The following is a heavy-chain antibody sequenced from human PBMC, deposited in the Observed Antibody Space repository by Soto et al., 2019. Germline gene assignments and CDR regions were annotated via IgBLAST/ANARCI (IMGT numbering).Heavy chain of an antibody. CDR3: ARDEVLLWFVVNYGMDV. J-gene: IGHJ6*02. D-gene: IGHD3-10*01. Sequence: EVQLVESGGGLVQPGGSLRLSCAASGFTFSSYSMNWVRQAPGKGLEWVSYISSSSSTIYYADSVKGRFTISRDNAKNSLYLQMNSLRDEDTAVYYCARDEVLLWFVVNYGMDVWGQGITVRVSS. CDR1: GFTFSSYS. CDR2: ISSSSSTI. V-gene: IGHV3-48*02.